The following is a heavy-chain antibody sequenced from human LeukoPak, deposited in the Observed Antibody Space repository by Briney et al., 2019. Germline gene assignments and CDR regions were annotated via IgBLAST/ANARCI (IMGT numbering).Heavy chain of an antibody. V-gene: IGHV3-7*01. CDR1: GFTFSSYW. J-gene: IGHJ6*02. CDR3: ARLSHNYDFWSGYLVYYYYGMGV. D-gene: IGHD3-3*01. Sequence: PGGSLRLSCAASGFTFSSYWMSWVRQAPGKGLEWVANIKQDGSEKYYVDSVKGRFTISRDNAKNSLYLQMNSLRAEDTAVYYCARLSHNYDFWSGYLVYYYYGMGVWGQGTTVTVSS. CDR2: IKQDGSEK.